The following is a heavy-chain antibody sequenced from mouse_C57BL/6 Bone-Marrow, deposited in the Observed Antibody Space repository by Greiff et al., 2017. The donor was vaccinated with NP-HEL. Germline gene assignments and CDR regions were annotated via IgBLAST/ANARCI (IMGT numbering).Heavy chain of an antibody. J-gene: IGHJ4*01. V-gene: IGHV1-69*01. CDR1: GYTFTSYW. Sequence: VQLQQPGAELVMPGASVKLSCKASGYTFTSYWMHWVKQRPRQGLEWIGEIDPSDSYTNYNQKFKGKSTLTVDKSSSTAYMQLSSLTSEDSAVYYCARAYAMDYWGQGTSVTVSS. CDR3: ARAYAMDY. CDR2: IDPSDSYT.